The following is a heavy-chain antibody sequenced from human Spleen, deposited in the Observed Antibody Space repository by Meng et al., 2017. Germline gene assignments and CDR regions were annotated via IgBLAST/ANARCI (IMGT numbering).Heavy chain of an antibody. CDR2: IYYSGST. Sequence: HVQVQQSGPGLVKPSQTLSRPCTLSGGSITSGGYYWSWIRQQPAEGLEWVGYIYYSGSTYYNPSLKSLVTISVDTSQNNLSLKLSSVTAADSAVYYCAGGPTTMAHDFDYWGQGTLVTVSS. CDR1: GGSITSGGYY. J-gene: IGHJ4*02. D-gene: IGHD4-23*01. CDR3: AGGPTTMAHDFDY. V-gene: IGHV4-31*01.